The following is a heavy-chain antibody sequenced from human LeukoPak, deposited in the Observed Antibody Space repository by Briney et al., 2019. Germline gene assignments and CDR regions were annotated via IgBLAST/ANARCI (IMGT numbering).Heavy chain of an antibody. CDR2: ITASGTAM. Sequence: PGGSLRLSCAASGFTFSSYSMNWVRQAPGKGLEWVSHITASGTAMFYADSVKGRFTISRDNAKNTLYLQMNSLRAEDTAVYYCARADAHDFWRYYYGSGSLGFDYWGQGTLVTVSS. CDR3: ARADAHDFWRYYYGSGSLGFDY. CDR1: GFTFSSYS. J-gene: IGHJ4*02. V-gene: IGHV3-48*04. D-gene: IGHD3-10*01.